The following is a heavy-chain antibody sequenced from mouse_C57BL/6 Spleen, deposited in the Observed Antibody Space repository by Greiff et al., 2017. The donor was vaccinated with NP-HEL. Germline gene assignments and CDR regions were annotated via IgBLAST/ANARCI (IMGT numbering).Heavy chain of an antibody. D-gene: IGHD2-4*01. J-gene: IGHJ2*01. Sequence: EVMLVESGGGLVKPGGSLKLSCAASGFTFSSYAMSWVRQTPEKRLEWVATISDGGSYTYYPDNVKGRFTISRDNAKNNLYLQMSHLKSEDTAMYYCARDRDYYDIFDYGGQGTTLTVSS. CDR2: ISDGGSYT. V-gene: IGHV5-4*01. CDR1: GFTFSSYA. CDR3: ARDRDYYDIFDY.